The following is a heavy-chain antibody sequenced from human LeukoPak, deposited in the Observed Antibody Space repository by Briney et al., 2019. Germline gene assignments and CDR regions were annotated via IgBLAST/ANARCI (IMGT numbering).Heavy chain of an antibody. V-gene: IGHV3-21*04. Sequence: PGGSLRLSCAASGFTFSSYTMTWVRQAPGKGLEWVSSISSTSTHIYYADSVKGRFTISRDNAKNSLYLQMNSLRAEDTAVYYCAKEGRSSWYFHEVDYWGQGTLVTVSS. CDR2: ISSTSTHI. CDR1: GFTFSSYT. D-gene: IGHD6-13*01. J-gene: IGHJ4*02. CDR3: AKEGRSSWYFHEVDY.